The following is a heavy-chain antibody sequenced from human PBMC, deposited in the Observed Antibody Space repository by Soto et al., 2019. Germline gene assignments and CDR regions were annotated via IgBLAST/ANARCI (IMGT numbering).Heavy chain of an antibody. J-gene: IGHJ4*02. V-gene: IGHV3-7*01. Sequence: GGSLRLSCAASGFTFNSFWMSWIRQAPGKGLEWVAHIKQDGSEEYYVDSVKGRFTISRDNAKNSLYLQMNSLRVEDTAVYYCARPSRGSASDYWGQGTLVTVSS. D-gene: IGHD2-2*01. CDR2: IKQDGSEE. CDR1: GFTFNSFW. CDR3: ARPSRGSASDY.